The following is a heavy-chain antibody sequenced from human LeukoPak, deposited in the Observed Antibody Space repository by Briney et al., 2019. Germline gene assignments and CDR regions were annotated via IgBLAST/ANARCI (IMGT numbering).Heavy chain of an antibody. V-gene: IGHV1-69*06. D-gene: IGHD5-24*01. Sequence: VASVKVSCKASGYTFTSYYMHWVRQAPGQGLEWMGGIIPIFGTANYAQKFQGRVTITADKSTSTAYMELSSLRSEDTAVYYCARDPGRETGDYWGQGTLVTVSS. CDR3: ARDPGRETGDY. CDR1: GYTFTSYY. J-gene: IGHJ4*02. CDR2: IIPIFGTA.